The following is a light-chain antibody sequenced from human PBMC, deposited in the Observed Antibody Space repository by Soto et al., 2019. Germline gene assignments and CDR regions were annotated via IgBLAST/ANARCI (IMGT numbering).Light chain of an antibody. CDR2: GAS. Sequence: EIELTQSPGTLSGSPGEGATLSCRASQSVSSNLAWYQQKPGPAPRLLTYGASTRATGIPGRFSGSGSGTEFTLTSGSLQSEDFAVYYCQQHNNWPRTFGGGTKVDIK. CDR1: QSVSSN. J-gene: IGKJ4*01. V-gene: IGKV3-15*01. CDR3: QQHNNWPRT.